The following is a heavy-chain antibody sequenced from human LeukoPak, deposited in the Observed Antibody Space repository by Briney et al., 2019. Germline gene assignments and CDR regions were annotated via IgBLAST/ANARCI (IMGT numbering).Heavy chain of an antibody. Sequence: PGGSLRLSCAASGFTFSSYWMSWVRQAPGKGLEWVANIKQDGSEKYYVDSVKGRFTISRDNAKNSLYLQMNSLRAEDTAVYYCARAHAPYGSGSFDYWGQGTLVTVSS. J-gene: IGHJ4*02. CDR1: GFTFSSYW. V-gene: IGHV3-7*01. D-gene: IGHD3-10*01. CDR3: ARAHAPYGSGSFDY. CDR2: IKQDGSEK.